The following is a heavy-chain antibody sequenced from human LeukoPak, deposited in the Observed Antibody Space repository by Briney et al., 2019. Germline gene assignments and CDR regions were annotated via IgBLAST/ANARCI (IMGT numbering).Heavy chain of an antibody. D-gene: IGHD3-9*01. CDR1: GGSISSSSYY. V-gene: IGHV4-39*01. Sequence: SETLSLTCTVSGGSISSSSYYWGWIRQPPGKGLEWIGTIYYSGTTYYNPSLKSRVTISVDTSKNQFSLKLSSVTAADTAVYYCARHLEVRYFDWGYYGMDVWGQGTTVTVSS. J-gene: IGHJ6*02. CDR2: IYYSGTT. CDR3: ARHLEVRYFDWGYYGMDV.